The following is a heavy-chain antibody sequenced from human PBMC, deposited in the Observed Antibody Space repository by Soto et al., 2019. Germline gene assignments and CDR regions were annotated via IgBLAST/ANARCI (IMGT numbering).Heavy chain of an antibody. J-gene: IGHJ5*02. CDR1: GGSISSGDYY. Sequence: QVQLQESGPGLVKPSQTLSLTCTVSGGSISSGDYYWSWIRQSPGKGLEWIGYMHYSGTAYYNPSLKSRVTMSIDTSKNQFSLKLTSVTAADTAVYFCAIAGTRGYSYGPVDPWGQGTLVTVSS. CDR3: AIAGTRGYSYGPVDP. V-gene: IGHV4-30-4*01. D-gene: IGHD5-18*01. CDR2: MHYSGTA.